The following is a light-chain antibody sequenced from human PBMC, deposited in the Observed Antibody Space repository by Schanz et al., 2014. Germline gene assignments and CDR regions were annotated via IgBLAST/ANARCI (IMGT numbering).Light chain of an antibody. CDR3: HQFFSSSWT. CDR2: GAS. V-gene: IGKV3-20*01. J-gene: IGKJ1*01. Sequence: EIVLTQSPGTLSLSPGERATLSCRASQSVISSYLAWYQQKPGQAPRVLIYGASIRASGTPDRFSGSGSGTDFTLTINRLEAEDFALYYCHQFFSSSWTFGQGTKVEIK. CDR1: QSVISSY.